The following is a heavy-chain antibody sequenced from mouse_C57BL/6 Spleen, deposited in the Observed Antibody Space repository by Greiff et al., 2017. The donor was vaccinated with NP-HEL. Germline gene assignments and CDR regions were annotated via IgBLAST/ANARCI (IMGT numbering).Heavy chain of an antibody. J-gene: IGHJ4*01. CDR2: INPSNGGT. CDR1: GYTFTSYW. V-gene: IGHV1-53*01. D-gene: IGHD2-4*01. CDR3: AREIYYDYDGDYYAMDY. Sequence: QVQLQQSGTELVKPGASVKLSCKASGYTFTSYWMHWVKQRPGQGLEWIGNINPSNGGTNYNEKFKSKATLTVDKSSSTAYMQLSSLTSEDSAVYYCAREIYYDYDGDYYAMDYWGQGTSVTVSS.